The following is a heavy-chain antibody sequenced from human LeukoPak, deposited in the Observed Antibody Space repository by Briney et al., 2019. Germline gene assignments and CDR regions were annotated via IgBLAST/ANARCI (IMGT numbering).Heavy chain of an antibody. D-gene: IGHD3-10*01. CDR1: GGSISSYY. J-gene: IGHJ6*03. CDR2: IYTSGST. Sequence: SETLSLTCTVSGGSISSYYWSWIRRPAGKGLEWIGRIYTSGSTNYNPSLKSRVTMSVDTSKNQVSLRLRSVTAADTAVYYCARVGNMVRGVITNTPLYHNYYYMDLWGEGTTVTVSS. CDR3: ARVGNMVRGVITNTPLYHNYYYMDL. V-gene: IGHV4-4*07.